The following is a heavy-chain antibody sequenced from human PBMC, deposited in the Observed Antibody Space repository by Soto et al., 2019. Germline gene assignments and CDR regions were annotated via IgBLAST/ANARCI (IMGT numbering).Heavy chain of an antibody. J-gene: IGHJ3*02. Sequence: ASVKVSCKASGYTFTSYGISWVRQAPGQGLEWMVWFSAYNGNTNYAQKLQGRVTMTTDTSTSTAYMELRSLRSDDTAVYYCARERPYALYCTNGVCHPRGAFDIWGQGTMVTVSS. V-gene: IGHV1-18*01. D-gene: IGHD2-8*01. CDR3: ARERPYALYCTNGVCHPRGAFDI. CDR2: FSAYNGNT. CDR1: GYTFTSYG.